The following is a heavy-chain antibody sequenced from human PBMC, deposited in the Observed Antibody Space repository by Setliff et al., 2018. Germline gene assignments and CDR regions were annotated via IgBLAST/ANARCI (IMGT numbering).Heavy chain of an antibody. J-gene: IGHJ3*02. CDR3: AKGPTVGADGDAFDI. Sequence: PGGSLRLSCAASGFTFSTYSMNWVRQAPGKGLEWVSYISSRSDIIYYADSVKGRFTISRDNSKNTLYLQMNSLRAEDTAVYYCAKGPTVGADGDAFDIWGQGTMVTVSS. CDR1: GFTFSTYS. CDR2: ISSRSDII. V-gene: IGHV3-48*01. D-gene: IGHD1-26*01.